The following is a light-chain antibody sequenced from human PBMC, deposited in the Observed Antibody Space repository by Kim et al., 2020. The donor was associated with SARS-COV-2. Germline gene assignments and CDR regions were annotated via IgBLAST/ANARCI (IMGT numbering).Light chain of an antibody. CDR2: DAS. CDR1: QSVTNY. J-gene: IGKJ5*01. V-gene: IGKV3-11*01. CDR3: QQRSSWPLSIT. Sequence: EIVLTQSPATLSLSPGERATLSCRASQSVTNYLAWFQQKPGQAPRLLIYDASNRATGIPARFSAGGSGTDFTLTISSLESEDSAVYYCQQRSSWPLSITFGPGTRLEIK.